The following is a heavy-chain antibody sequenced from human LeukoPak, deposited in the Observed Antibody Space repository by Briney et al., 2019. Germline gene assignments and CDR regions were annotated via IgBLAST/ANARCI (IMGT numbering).Heavy chain of an antibody. V-gene: IGHV4-31*03. D-gene: IGHD3-9*01. CDR2: TYYMGSP. CDR1: GGSISSGGYY. CDR3: ARAEDYDILTGYYIGERNWFDP. J-gene: IGHJ5*02. Sequence: PSQTLSLTCTVSGGSISSGGYYWSWIRQHPGKGLEWMGNTYYMGSPYYNPSLKSRVTISVDTSKNQFSLKLSSVTAADTAVYYCARAEDYDILTGYYIGERNWFDPWGQGTLVTVSS.